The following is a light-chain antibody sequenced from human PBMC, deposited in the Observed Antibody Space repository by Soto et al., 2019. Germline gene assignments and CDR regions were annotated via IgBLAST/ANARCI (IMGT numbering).Light chain of an antibody. CDR1: ESISLW. Sequence: DIQMTQSPSTLSESVGDRVTITCRASESISLWLAWFQQKPGKAPKLLIYKASTLASGVPSRFSGSGSGTEFTLTITSLQPDDFAIYYGQHYNSFPYTFGQGTKVDI. CDR3: QHYNSFPYT. CDR2: KAS. V-gene: IGKV1-5*03. J-gene: IGKJ2*01.